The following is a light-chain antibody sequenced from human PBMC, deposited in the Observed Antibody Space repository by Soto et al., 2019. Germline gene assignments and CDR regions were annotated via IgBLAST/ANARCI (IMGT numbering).Light chain of an antibody. V-gene: IGKV1D-12*01. J-gene: IGKJ4*01. Sequence: DIQMTQSPSSVSASVGDRVTITCRASQGINNWLAWYQQKPGEPPKLLIYTTSNLQSGVPSRFSGSGSGTDFTLTISSLQPEDFATYYCQQANSFPLTFGGGTKVENK. CDR3: QQANSFPLT. CDR1: QGINNW. CDR2: TTS.